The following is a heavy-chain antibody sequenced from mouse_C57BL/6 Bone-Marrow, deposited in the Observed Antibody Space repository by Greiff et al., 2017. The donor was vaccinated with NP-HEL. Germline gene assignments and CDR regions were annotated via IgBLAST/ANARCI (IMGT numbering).Heavy chain of an antibody. J-gene: IGHJ2*01. V-gene: IGHV1-47*01. Sequence: QVQLQQSGAELVKPGASVKMSCKASGYTFTTYPIEWMKQNHGKSLEWIGNFYPYNDDTKYNEKFKGKATLTVEKSSSTVYLKLSRLTSDDSAVYYYARGDSRRGDFDYWGQGTTLTVSS. D-gene: IGHD3-3*01. CDR2: FYPYNDDT. CDR1: GYTFTTYP. CDR3: ARGDSRRGDFDY.